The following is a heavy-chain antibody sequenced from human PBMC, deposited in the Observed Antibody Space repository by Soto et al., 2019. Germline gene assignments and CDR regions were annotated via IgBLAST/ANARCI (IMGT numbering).Heavy chain of an antibody. CDR3: ASRLGYCSSTSCYPRFYWYYGRDV. CDR2: MNPNSGNT. Sequence: QVQLVQSGAEVKKPGASVKVSCKASGYTFTSYDINWARQATGQGLEWMGWMNPNSGNTGYAQKFQGRVTMTRNTSKRTAYRELSNLRSEDPAVYYCASRLGYCSSTSCYPRFYWYYGRDVGGQGPTVTVSS. J-gene: IGHJ6*02. V-gene: IGHV1-8*01. CDR1: GYTFTSYD. D-gene: IGHD2-2*01.